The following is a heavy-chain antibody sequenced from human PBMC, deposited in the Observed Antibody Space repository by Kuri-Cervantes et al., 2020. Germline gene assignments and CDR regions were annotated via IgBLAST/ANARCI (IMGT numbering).Heavy chain of an antibody. CDR3: AKGPRWELPYYFDY. V-gene: IGHV3-9*01. Sequence: SLKISFAASGFTFDDYAMHWVRQAPGKGLEWVSGISWNSGSIGYADSVKGRFTISRDNAKNSLYLQMNSLRAEDTALYYCAKGPRWELPYYFDYWGQGILVTVSS. CDR1: GFTFDDYA. D-gene: IGHD1-26*01. CDR2: ISWNSGSI. J-gene: IGHJ4*02.